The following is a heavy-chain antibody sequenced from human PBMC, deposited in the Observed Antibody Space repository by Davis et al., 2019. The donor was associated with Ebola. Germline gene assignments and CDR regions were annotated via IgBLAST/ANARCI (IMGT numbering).Heavy chain of an antibody. CDR1: GFTFHNYA. D-gene: IGHD3-3*01. Sequence: GGSLRLSCPASGFTFHNYAMNWVRQAPGKGLEWVAAVSGSGGSTYYADSVKGRFTISRDNSKKTLYLQMNSLRAEDTAVYYCAKSGLSFGVVKYHYGMDVWGKGTTVTVSS. CDR2: VSGSGGST. V-gene: IGHV3-23*01. J-gene: IGHJ6*04. CDR3: AKSGLSFGVVKYHYGMDV.